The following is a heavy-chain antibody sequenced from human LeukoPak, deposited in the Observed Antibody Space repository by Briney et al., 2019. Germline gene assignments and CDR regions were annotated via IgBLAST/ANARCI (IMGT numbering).Heavy chain of an antibody. CDR3: ATLRVEGQLWSFWAFDI. D-gene: IGHD5-18*01. V-gene: IGHV3-11*04. J-gene: IGHJ3*02. Sequence: PGGSLRLSCAASGFIVSSNYMSWIRQAPGKGLEWVSYISSSGSTIYYADSVKGRFTISRDNAKNSLYLQMNSLRAEDTAVYYCATLRVEGQLWSFWAFDIWGQGTMVTVSS. CDR2: ISSSGSTI. CDR1: GFIVSSNY.